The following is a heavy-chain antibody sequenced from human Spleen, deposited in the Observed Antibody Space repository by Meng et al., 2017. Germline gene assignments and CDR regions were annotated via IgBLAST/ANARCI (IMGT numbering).Heavy chain of an antibody. J-gene: IGHJ4*02. Sequence: ASVKVSCKASGYTFIGNYLHWVRQAPGQGLEWLGWINPNTGGTNYAQNFQGRVTMTRDTSISTAYMELSSLTSDDTAVYYCARGSAGYNIDSWGQGTLVTVSS. CDR2: INPNTGGT. V-gene: IGHV1-2*02. D-gene: IGHD3-9*01. CDR3: ARGSAGYNIDS. CDR1: GYTFIGNY.